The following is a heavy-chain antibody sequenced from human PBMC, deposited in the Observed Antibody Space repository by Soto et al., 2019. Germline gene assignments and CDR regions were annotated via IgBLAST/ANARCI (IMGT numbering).Heavy chain of an antibody. CDR2: ISAYNGNT. D-gene: IGHD2-8*01. CDR3: ATGKYCTNGVCYKGWIFDY. CDR1: GYTFTSYG. V-gene: IGHV1-18*01. Sequence: ASVKVSCKASGYTFTSYGISWVRQAPGQGLEWMGWISAYNGNTNYAQKLQGRVTMTTDTSTSTAYMELRSMTSEDTAVYYCATGKYCTNGVCYKGWIFDYWGQGTLVTVSS. J-gene: IGHJ4*02.